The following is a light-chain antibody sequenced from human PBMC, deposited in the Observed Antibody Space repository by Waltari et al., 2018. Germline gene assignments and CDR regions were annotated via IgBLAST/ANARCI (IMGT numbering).Light chain of an antibody. CDR2: DAS. CDR3: QQYNNWPPLT. CDR1: QSVRTF. Sequence: EVVLTQSPAILSLSPGERATLSCRASQSVRTFVAWYQQKPGPAPRLLIYDASNRATGIPARFSGSGSGTDFTLTISSLEPEDFAFYYCQQYNNWPPLTFGGGTKVEIK. J-gene: IGKJ4*01. V-gene: IGKV3-11*01.